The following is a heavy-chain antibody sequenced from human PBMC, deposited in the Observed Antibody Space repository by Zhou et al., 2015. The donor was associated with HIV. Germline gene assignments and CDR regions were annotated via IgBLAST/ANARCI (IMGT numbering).Heavy chain of an antibody. CDR3: ARTDTGYYDSSGYKY. V-gene: IGHV1-69*01. Sequence: QVQLVQSGAEVKKPGSSVKVSCKAPGGTFTTYGISWVRQAPGQGLEWMGGIIPIFGTANYAQKFQGRVTITADESTSTAYMELSSLRSEDTAVYYCARTDTGYYDSSGYKYWGQGTLVTVSS. J-gene: IGHJ4*02. D-gene: IGHD3-22*01. CDR2: IIPIFGTA. CDR1: GGTFTTYG.